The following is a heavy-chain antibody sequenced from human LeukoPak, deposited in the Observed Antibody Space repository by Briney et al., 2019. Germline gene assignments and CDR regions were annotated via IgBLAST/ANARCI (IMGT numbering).Heavy chain of an antibody. CDR2: ISAYNGNT. J-gene: IGHJ5*02. Sequence: PGASVKVSCKASGYTFTSYGISWVRQAPGQGLEWMGWISAYNGNTNYAQKLQGRVTMTTDTSTSTAYMELRSLRSDDTAVYYCARKKPNHYYDSSGPWGQGTQVTVSS. V-gene: IGHV1-18*01. CDR1: GYTFTSYG. D-gene: IGHD3-22*01. CDR3: ARKKPNHYYDSSGP.